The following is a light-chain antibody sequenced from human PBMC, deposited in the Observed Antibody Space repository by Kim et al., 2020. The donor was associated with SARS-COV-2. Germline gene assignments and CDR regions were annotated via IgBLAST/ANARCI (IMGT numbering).Light chain of an antibody. CDR3: LLSYSGARGV. J-gene: IGLJ3*02. V-gene: IGLV7-46*01. CDR1: TGAVTSGHY. Sequence: QAVVTQEPSLTVSPGGTVTLTCGSSTGAVTSGHYPYWFQQKPGPAPRTLIYDTSNKHSWTPARFSGSLLGGKAALTLSGAQPEDEAEYYCLLSYSGARGVFGGGTQLTVL. CDR2: DTS.